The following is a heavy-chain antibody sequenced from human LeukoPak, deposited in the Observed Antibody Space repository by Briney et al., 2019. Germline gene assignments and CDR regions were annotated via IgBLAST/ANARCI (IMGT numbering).Heavy chain of an antibody. V-gene: IGHV3-53*01. CDR2: IYSGGST. Sequence: GGSLRLSCAASGFTVSSNYMSWVRQAPGKGLEWVSVIYSGGSTYYADSVKGRFTISRDNSKNTLYLQMNSPRAEDTAVYYCARARYSSSPGDYWGQGTLVTVSS. CDR3: ARARYSSSPGDY. CDR1: GFTVSSNY. J-gene: IGHJ4*02. D-gene: IGHD6-13*01.